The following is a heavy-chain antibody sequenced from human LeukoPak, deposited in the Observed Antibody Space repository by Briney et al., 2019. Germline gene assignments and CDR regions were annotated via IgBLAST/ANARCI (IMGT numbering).Heavy chain of an antibody. Sequence: KSSETLSLTCTVSGYSINSGYYWGWLRQPPGKGLEWIGSIYHSGSTYYKSFFKNRVTISVDTSKNQFSLKLTSVTAADTAVYFCASSGTYYYYYMDVWGKGTTVTVSS. V-gene: IGHV4-38-2*02. J-gene: IGHJ6*03. CDR2: IYHSGST. CDR1: GYSINSGYY. D-gene: IGHD3-10*01. CDR3: ASSGTYYYYYMDV.